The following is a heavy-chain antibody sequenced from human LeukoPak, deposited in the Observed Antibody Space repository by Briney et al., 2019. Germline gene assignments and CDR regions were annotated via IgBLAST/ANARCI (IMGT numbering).Heavy chain of an antibody. CDR1: GDSINNYY. V-gene: IGHV4-59*08. J-gene: IGHJ3*02. D-gene: IGHD2-21*01. CDR3: ARGRGERRGYAFDI. Sequence: SETLSLTCTVSGDSINNYYWSWIRQPPGKGLGWIGYIYYSGSTNYNPSLKSRVTISVDTSKNQFSLNLSSVAAADTAVYYCARGRGERRGYAFDIWGQGTMVTVSS. CDR2: IYYSGST.